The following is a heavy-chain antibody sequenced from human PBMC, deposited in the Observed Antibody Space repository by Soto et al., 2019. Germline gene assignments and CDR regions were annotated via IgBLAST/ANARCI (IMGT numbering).Heavy chain of an antibody. J-gene: IGHJ4*02. Sequence: TLKIWRKGSGYSFTCYWIGWVRQMPGKGLEWMGIIYPGDSDTRYSPSFQGQVTISVDNSISAAYLQWSSLKASDTAMTYWGGLLCLSISCSEGMRHVLDYWGQVSLVAIAS. D-gene: IGHD2-2*01. CDR1: GYSFTCYW. CDR3: GGLLCLSISCSEGMRHVLDY. V-gene: IGHV5-51*01. CDR2: IYPGDSDT.